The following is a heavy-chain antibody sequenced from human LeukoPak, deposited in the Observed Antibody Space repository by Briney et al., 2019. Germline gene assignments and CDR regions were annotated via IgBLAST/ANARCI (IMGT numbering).Heavy chain of an antibody. CDR2: ISYDGSNK. J-gene: IGHJ5*02. CDR1: GFTFSSYG. D-gene: IGHD3-22*01. CDR3: ANAEGDSSGYYHGWFDP. V-gene: IGHV3-30*18. Sequence: PGGSLRLSCAASGFTFSSYGMHWVRQAPGKGLEWVAVISYDGSNKYYADSVKGRFTISRDNSKNTLYPQMNSLRAEDTAVYYCANAEGDSSGYYHGWFDPWGQGTLVTVSS.